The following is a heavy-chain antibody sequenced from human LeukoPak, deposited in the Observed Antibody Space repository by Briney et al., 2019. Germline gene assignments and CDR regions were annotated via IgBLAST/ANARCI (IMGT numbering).Heavy chain of an antibody. V-gene: IGHV4-34*01. CDR2: INHSGST. CDR1: GGSFSGYY. D-gene: IGHD2-15*01. Sequence: PSETLSHTCAVYGGSFSGYYWNWIRQPPGKGLEWIGEINHSGSTNYNPSLKSRVTISVDTSKNQFSLKLSSVTAADTAVYYCASHCSGGSCYADYWGQGTLVTVSS. J-gene: IGHJ4*02. CDR3: ASHCSGGSCYADY.